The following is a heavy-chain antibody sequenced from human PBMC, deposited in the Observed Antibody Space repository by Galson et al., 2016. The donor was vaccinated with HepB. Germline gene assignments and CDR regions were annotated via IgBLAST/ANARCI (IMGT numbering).Heavy chain of an antibody. CDR3: AGDNGLAYFDY. J-gene: IGHJ4*02. CDR1: GFPFSGYS. V-gene: IGHV3-48*02. Sequence: SLRLSCAASGFPFSGYSMSWVRQAPGKGLEWLSYISDSGDTTYYADSVKGRFTISRDNAKNSLFLQMNSMRDDDTAVFYCAGDNGLAYFDYWGQGALVTVAS. CDR2: ISDSGDTT.